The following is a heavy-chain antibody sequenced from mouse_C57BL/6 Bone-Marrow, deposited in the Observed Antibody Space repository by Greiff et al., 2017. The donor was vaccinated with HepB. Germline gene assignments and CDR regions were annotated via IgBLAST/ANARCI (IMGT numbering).Heavy chain of an antibody. CDR1: GYTFTSYW. CDR3: ASWCYAMDY. J-gene: IGHJ4*01. D-gene: IGHD1-1*02. Sequence: VQLQQPGAELVMPGASVKLSCKASGYTFTSYWMHWVKQRPGQGLEWIGEIDPSDSYTNYNQKFKGKSTLTVDKSSSTAYIQISSLTSEDSAVYYYASWCYAMDYWGQGTSVTVSS. V-gene: IGHV1-69*01. CDR2: IDPSDSYT.